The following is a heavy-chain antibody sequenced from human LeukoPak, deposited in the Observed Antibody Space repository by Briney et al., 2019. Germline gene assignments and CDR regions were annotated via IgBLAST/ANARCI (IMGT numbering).Heavy chain of an antibody. V-gene: IGHV3-21*05. CDR2: IRGGSSDI. Sequence: NPGGSLRLSCAVSGFTFSRYWMTWVRQAPGKGLEWVSYIRGGSSDIHYADSVKGRFTISRDDAKNSLYLQMNSLRAEDTAVYFCVRDHEWAFDYWGQGTLVTVSS. D-gene: IGHD1-26*01. CDR1: GFTFSRYW. J-gene: IGHJ4*02. CDR3: VRDHEWAFDY.